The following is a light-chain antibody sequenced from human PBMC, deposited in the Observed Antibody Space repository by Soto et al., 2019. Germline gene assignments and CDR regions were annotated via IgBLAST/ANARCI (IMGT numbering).Light chain of an antibody. J-gene: IGKJ1*01. V-gene: IGKV1-5*03. Sequence: DIQMTQSPSSLSASVGDRITITCRASQTISSWLAWYQQKPGKAPKLLIYKASTLKSGVPSRFSGSGSGTEFTLTISSLQPADFATYYCQHYNSYSEAFGQGTKV. CDR2: KAS. CDR3: QHYNSYSEA. CDR1: QTISSW.